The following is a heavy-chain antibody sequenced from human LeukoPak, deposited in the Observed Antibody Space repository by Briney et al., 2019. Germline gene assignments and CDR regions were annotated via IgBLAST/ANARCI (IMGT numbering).Heavy chain of an antibody. Sequence: GRSLRLSCAASGFSFSSYAMHWVRQAPGKGLEWVAVISYDGSNKYYADSVKGRFTISRDNSKNTLYLQMNSLRAEDTAVYYCARYDSSSWSRIKDVWGQGTTVTVSS. CDR2: ISYDGSNK. D-gene: IGHD6-13*01. CDR3: ARYDSSSWSRIKDV. J-gene: IGHJ6*02. V-gene: IGHV3-30*04. CDR1: GFSFSSYA.